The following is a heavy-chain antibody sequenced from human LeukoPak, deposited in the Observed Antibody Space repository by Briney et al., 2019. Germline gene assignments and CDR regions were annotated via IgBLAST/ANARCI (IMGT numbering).Heavy chain of an antibody. D-gene: IGHD1-26*01. CDR1: GGSISSGDYY. J-gene: IGHJ4*02. V-gene: IGHV4-30-4*08. Sequence: SETLSLTCTVSGGSISSGDYYWSWIRQPPGKGLEWIGYIYYSGSTYYNPSLKSRVTISVDTSKNQFSLKLSSVTAADTAVYYCARGVVGALLGYWGQGTLVTVPS. CDR2: IYYSGST. CDR3: ARGVVGALLGY.